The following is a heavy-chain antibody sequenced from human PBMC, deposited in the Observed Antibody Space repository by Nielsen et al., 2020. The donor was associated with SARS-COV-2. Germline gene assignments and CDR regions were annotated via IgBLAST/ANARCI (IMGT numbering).Heavy chain of an antibody. CDR3: AKDRSAGAYYYYYGMDV. CDR1: GFTFDDYA. CDR2: ISWNSGSI. D-gene: IGHD7-27*01. V-gene: IGHV3-9*01. Sequence: SCAASGFTFDDYAMHWVRQAPGKGLEWVSGISWNSGSIGYADSVKGRFTISRDNAKNSLYLQMNSLRAEDTALYYCAKDRSAGAYYYYYGMDVWGQGTTVTVSS. J-gene: IGHJ6*02.